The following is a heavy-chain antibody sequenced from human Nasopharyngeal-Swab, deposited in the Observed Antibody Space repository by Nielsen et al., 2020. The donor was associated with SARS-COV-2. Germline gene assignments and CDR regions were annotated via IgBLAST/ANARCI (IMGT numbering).Heavy chain of an antibody. CDR3: ADISYSSIDY. D-gene: IGHD6-19*01. Sequence: GESLKISCAASGFTFSDYYMSWIRQAPGKGLEWVSYMSNSGSTIYYADSMKGRFTISRDNAKSSLYLQMNSLRAEDTAVYYCADISYSSIDYWGQGTLVTVSS. V-gene: IGHV3-11*04. CDR1: GFTFSDYY. CDR2: MSNSGSTI. J-gene: IGHJ4*02.